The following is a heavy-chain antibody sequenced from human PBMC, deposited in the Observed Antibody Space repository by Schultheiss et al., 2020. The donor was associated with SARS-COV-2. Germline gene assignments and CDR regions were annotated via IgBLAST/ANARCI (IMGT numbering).Heavy chain of an antibody. CDR3: ARDFRRSDFWSGNAHWYFDL. D-gene: IGHD3-3*01. CDR1: GGSISSSNYY. Sequence: SETLSLTCTVSGGSISSSNYYWGWIRQPPGKGLEWIGSIYYSGSTYYNPSLKSRVTISVDTSKNQFSLKLSSVTAADTAVYYCARDFRRSDFWSGNAHWYFDLWGRGTLVTVSS. J-gene: IGHJ2*01. V-gene: IGHV4-39*07. CDR2: IYYSGST.